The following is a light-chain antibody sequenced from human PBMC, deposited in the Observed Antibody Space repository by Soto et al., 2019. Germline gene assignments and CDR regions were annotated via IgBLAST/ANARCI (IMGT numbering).Light chain of an antibody. V-gene: IGKV3-15*01. CDR3: QEYNNWPPMYT. CDR1: QSVSRK. CDR2: DAS. J-gene: IGKJ2*01. Sequence: EIVMTQSPATLSVSPGERATLSCRASQSVSRKLAWYQQRPGQAPRLLVYDASTRATGIPGRFSGSGSGTDFTLTISSLQSGDFAVYYCQEYNNWPPMYTFGQGTKVAIK.